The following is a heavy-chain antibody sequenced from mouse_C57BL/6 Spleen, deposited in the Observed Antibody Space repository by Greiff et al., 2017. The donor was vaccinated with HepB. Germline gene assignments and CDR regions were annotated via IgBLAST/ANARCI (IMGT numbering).Heavy chain of an antibody. V-gene: IGHV1-55*01. D-gene: IGHD3-1*01. CDR1: GYTFTSYW. J-gene: IGHJ2*01. CDR3: ARWGAFDY. CDR2: IYPGSGST. Sequence: SFPISFNSSGYTFTSYWITWVKQRPGQGLEWIGDIYPGSGSTNYNEKFKSKATLTVDTSSSTAYMQLSSLTSEDSAVYYCARWGAFDYWGQGTTLTVSS.